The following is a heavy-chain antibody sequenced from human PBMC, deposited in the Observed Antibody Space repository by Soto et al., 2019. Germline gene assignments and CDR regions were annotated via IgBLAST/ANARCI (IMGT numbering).Heavy chain of an antibody. J-gene: IGHJ4*02. CDR2: IYLDDDK. CDR1: GFSLTTSGVG. V-gene: IGHV2-5*02. Sequence: QITLNESGPTQVKPRQTLTLTCTFSGFSLTTSGVGVGWIRQSPGKAPEWLALIYLDDDKRYSPSLKSRLTITKDTSKNQVVLTMADLDPADTATYYCAHRVLRTVFGLVTTTAIYFDFWGQGTPVAVSS. D-gene: IGHD3-3*01. CDR3: AHRVLRTVFGLVTTTAIYFDF.